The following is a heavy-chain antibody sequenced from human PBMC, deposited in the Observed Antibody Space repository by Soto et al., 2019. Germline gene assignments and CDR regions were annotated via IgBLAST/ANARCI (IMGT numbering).Heavy chain of an antibody. CDR3: ARGELLFGYYYMDV. J-gene: IGHJ6*03. Sequence: QVQLQQWGAGLLKPSETLSLTCAVYGGSFSGYYWSWIRQPPGKGLEWIGEINHSGSTNYNPSLKSRVTISVDTSKNQFSLKLSSVTAADTAVYYCARGELLFGYYYMDVWGKATTVTVSS. CDR2: INHSGST. CDR1: GGSFSGYY. V-gene: IGHV4-34*01. D-gene: IGHD1-7*01.